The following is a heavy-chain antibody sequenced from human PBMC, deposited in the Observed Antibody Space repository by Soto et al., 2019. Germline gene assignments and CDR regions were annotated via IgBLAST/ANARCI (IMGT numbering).Heavy chain of an antibody. CDR1: GYNFAGYW. J-gene: IGHJ4*01. Sequence: GESLKISCKGSGYNFAGYWIAWVRQMPGKGLELMGIIYPSDSDTRYRPSFQGQVTISADKSISSAYLQWSSLRASDTAMYYCARGGVSTRTFDYWGPGTPVTVSS. D-gene: IGHD3-3*01. V-gene: IGHV5-51*01. CDR2: IYPSDSDT. CDR3: ARGGVSTRTFDY.